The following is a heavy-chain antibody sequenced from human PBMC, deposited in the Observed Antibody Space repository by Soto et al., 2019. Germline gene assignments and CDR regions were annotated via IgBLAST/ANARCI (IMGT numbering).Heavy chain of an antibody. CDR2: IYYSGST. J-gene: IGHJ5*02. CDR1: GGSISSSSYY. V-gene: IGHV4-39*01. Sequence: PSETLSLTCTVSGGSISSSSYYWGWIRQPPGKGLEWIGSIYYSGSTYYNPSLKSRVTISVDTSKNQFSLKLSSVPAADTAVYYCSRHLIDIVVVPAAISWFDPWGQGTLVTVSS. D-gene: IGHD2-2*02. CDR3: SRHLIDIVVVPAAISWFDP.